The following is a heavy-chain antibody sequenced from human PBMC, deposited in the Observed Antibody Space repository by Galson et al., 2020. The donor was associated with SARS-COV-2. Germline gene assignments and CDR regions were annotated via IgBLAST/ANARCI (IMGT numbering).Heavy chain of an antibody. CDR3: AKSGFTYGHPDYYDYGMDV. D-gene: IGHD3-10*01. J-gene: IGHJ6*02. CDR1: GFTFSSYS. V-gene: IGHV3-48*02. CDR2: ISSSSSTI. Sequence: GASLKISCAASGFTFSSYSMNWVRQAPGKGLEWVSYISSSSSTIYYADSVKGRFTISRDNAKNSLYLQMNSLRDEDTAVYYCAKSGFTYGHPDYYDYGMDVWGQGTTVTVSS.